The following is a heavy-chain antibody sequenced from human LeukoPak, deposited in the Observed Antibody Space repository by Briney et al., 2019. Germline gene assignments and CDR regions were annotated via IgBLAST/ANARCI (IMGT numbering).Heavy chain of an antibody. J-gene: IGHJ4*02. CDR3: AKVFLGIPK. Sequence: PGGSLRLSCTASGFSFSNYWMSWVRQAPGKGLEWVASIKQDESEKYYVDSVKGRFTTSRDNAKSSLYLQMNALRGEDTAVYYCAKVFLGIPKWGQGTLVTVSS. CDR2: IKQDESEK. CDR1: GFSFSNYW. D-gene: IGHD7-27*01. V-gene: IGHV3-7*03.